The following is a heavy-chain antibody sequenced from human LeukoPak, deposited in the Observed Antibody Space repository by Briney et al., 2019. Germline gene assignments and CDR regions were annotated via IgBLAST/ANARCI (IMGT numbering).Heavy chain of an antibody. CDR3: AHKAITSFVDY. J-gene: IGHJ4*02. Sequence: SGPTLVNPTETLTLTFTFSGFTLNTSGVGVGWIRQPPGKALGWLAFIYWNDDKRYSPSLKSRLTITKDTSKNRVFLIVTNMDPVDTATYYCAHKAITSFVDYWGQGTLVTVSS. CDR1: GFTLNTSGVG. V-gene: IGHV2-5*01. D-gene: IGHD3-16*01. CDR2: IYWNDDK.